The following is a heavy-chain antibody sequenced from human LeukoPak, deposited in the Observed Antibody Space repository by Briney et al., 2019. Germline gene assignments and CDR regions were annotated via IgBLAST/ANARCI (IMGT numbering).Heavy chain of an antibody. Sequence: GGSLRLSCAASGVTFSSYAMHWVRQAPGKGLEWVAVISYDGSNKYYADSVKGRFTISRDNSKNTLYLQMNSLRAEDTAVYYCASPIAVAGPFDYWGQGTLVTVSS. V-gene: IGHV3-30-3*02. CDR3: ASPIAVAGPFDY. D-gene: IGHD6-19*01. CDR2: ISYDGSNK. CDR1: GVTFSSYA. J-gene: IGHJ4*02.